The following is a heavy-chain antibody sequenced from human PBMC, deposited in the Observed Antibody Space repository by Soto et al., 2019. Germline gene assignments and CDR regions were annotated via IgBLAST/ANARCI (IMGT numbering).Heavy chain of an antibody. CDR2: MYDSGGM. D-gene: IGHD5-18*01. CDR3: ARGGYSYGNFDY. V-gene: IGHV4-31*11. CDR1: GGSISSGGHY. Sequence: SETLSLTCAVSGGSISSGGHYWSWIRQHPGKGLEWIGYMYDSGGMHYKPSLKSRVTMSVDTSKNQFSLELRSVTAADTAVYYCARGGYSYGNFDYWGQGTLVT. J-gene: IGHJ4*02.